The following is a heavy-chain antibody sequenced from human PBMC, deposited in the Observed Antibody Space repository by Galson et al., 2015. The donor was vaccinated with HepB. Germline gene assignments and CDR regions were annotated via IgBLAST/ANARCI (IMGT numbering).Heavy chain of an antibody. CDR3: ARPRAVAGTPYYYYYGMDV. CDR2: IGHSTTST. J-gene: IGHJ6*02. D-gene: IGHD6-19*01. V-gene: IGHV3-48*01. CDR1: GFSFSNYG. Sequence: SLRLSCAASGFSFSNYGMNWVRQPPGKGLEWVSYIGHSTTSTYYADSVEGRFTISRDNSKNTLYLQMNSLRAEDTAVYYCARPRAVAGTPYYYYYGMDVWGQGTTVTVSS.